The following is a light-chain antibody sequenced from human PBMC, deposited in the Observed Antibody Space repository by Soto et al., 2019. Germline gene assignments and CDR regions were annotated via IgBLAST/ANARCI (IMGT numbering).Light chain of an antibody. CDR2: DVS. Sequence: DIQMTQSPSSLSASVGDRVTITCHASQDVSXFLNWYQQKPGKAPKLLIYDVSNLETGVPSRFSGSESETHFTLTINSLQPEDIATYYCQQYDNYDITFGQGTRLEIK. CDR1: QDVSXF. J-gene: IGKJ5*01. CDR3: QQYDNYDIT. V-gene: IGKV1-33*01.